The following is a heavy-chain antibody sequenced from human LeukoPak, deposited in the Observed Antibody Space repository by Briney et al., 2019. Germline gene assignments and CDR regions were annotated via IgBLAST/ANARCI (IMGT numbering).Heavy chain of an antibody. CDR3: ARTQIAASPFDY. D-gene: IGHD6-6*01. J-gene: IGHJ4*02. Sequence: ASVKVSCKTSGYTFTGYYMHWVRQAPGQGLEWMGWINPNSGGTNYAQKFQGRVTMTRDTSISTAYMELSRLRSDDTAVYYCARTQIAASPFDYWGQGTLVTVSS. CDR2: INPNSGGT. V-gene: IGHV1-2*02. CDR1: GYTFTGYY.